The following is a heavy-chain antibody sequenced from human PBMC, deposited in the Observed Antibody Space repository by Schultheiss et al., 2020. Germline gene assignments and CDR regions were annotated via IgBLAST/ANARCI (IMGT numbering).Heavy chain of an antibody. J-gene: IGHJ6*02. CDR3: ARGGYYYGMDV. CDR2: INHSGST. Sequence: SQPLSLTCTVSGASISSGSHYWSWIRQPPGKGLEWIGEINHSGSTNYNPSLKSRVTISVDTSKNQFSLKLSSVTAADTAVYYCARGGYYYGMDVWGQGTTVTVAS. CDR1: GASISSGSHY. V-gene: IGHV4-39*07.